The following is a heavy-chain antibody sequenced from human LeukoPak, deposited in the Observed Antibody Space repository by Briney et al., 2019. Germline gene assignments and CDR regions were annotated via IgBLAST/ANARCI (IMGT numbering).Heavy chain of an antibody. CDR3: ARDVYDSSGSNWFDP. V-gene: IGHV1-2*02. D-gene: IGHD3-22*01. CDR1: GYTFTGYY. CDR2: INPNSGGT. Sequence: ASVKVSCKASGYTFTGYYMHWVRQAPGQGLEWMGWINPNSGGTNYAQKFQGRVTMTRDTSISTAYMELSRLRSDDTAVYYCARDVYDSSGSNWFDPWGQGTLVTVSS. J-gene: IGHJ5*02.